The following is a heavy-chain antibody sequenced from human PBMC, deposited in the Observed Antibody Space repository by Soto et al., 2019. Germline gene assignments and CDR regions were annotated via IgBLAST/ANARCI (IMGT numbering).Heavy chain of an antibody. D-gene: IGHD3-22*01. Sequence: PGGSLRLSCAASGFTFSSYSMNWVRQAPGKGLEWVSSISSSSSYIYYADSVKGRFTISRDNAKNSLYLQMNSLRAEDTAVYYCARDAYYYDSSGYYPGPYGMDVWGQGTTVTVS. CDR3: ARDAYYYDSSGYYPGPYGMDV. V-gene: IGHV3-21*01. CDR1: GFTFSSYS. CDR2: ISSSSSYI. J-gene: IGHJ6*02.